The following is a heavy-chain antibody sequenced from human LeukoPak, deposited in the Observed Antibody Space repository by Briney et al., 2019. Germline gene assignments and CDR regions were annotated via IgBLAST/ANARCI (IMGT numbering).Heavy chain of an antibody. Sequence: PGGSLRLSCAASGFTFSAYGMSWVRQAPGKGLEWVSHISDTVRDTWYANSVKGRFIISRDNSRDTVYLQMSSLRPEDTALYFCAKDNYGGIFASWGQGTLFTVSS. J-gene: IGHJ4*02. V-gene: IGHV3-23*01. CDR3: AKDNYGGIFAS. D-gene: IGHD4-17*01. CDR2: ISDTVRDT. CDR1: GFTFSAYG.